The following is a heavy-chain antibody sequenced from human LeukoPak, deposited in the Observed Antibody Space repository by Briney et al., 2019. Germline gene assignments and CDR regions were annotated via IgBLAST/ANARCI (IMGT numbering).Heavy chain of an antibody. J-gene: IGHJ4*02. Sequence: GGSLRLSCAASGFTFSRYWMSWVRQAPGKGLEWVANIKQDGSEKYYVDSVKGRFTISRDNAKNSLYLQMNSLRVEDTAVYYCAGGSGWYFDYWGQGALVIVSS. CDR2: IKQDGSEK. V-gene: IGHV3-7*01. CDR1: GFTFSRYW. D-gene: IGHD6-19*01. CDR3: AGGSGWYFDY.